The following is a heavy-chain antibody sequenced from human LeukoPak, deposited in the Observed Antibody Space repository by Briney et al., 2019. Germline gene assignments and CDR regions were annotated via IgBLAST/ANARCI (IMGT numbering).Heavy chain of an antibody. CDR3: ARDQVQGYSYGSNWFDP. CDR2: IYHSGST. Sequence: SETLSLTCTVSGGSISSSSYYRGWIRQPPGKGLEWIGSIYHSGSTYYNPSLKSRVTISVDTSKNQFSLKLSSVTAADTAVYYCARDQVQGYSYGSNWFDPWGQGTLVAVSS. J-gene: IGHJ5*02. V-gene: IGHV4-39*07. CDR1: GGSISSSSYY. D-gene: IGHD5-18*01.